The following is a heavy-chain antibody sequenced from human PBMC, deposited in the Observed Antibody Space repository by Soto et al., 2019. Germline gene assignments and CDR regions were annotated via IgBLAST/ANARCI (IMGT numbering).Heavy chain of an antibody. Sequence: PGGSLRLSCAASGFTFSSYGMHWVRQAPGKGLEWVAVISYDGSNKYYADSVKGRFTISRDNSKNTLYLQMNSLRAEDTAVYYCAKESNSGSYNRWYFDYWGQGTLVPVSS. D-gene: IGHD1-26*01. V-gene: IGHV3-30*18. CDR3: AKESNSGSYNRWYFDY. CDR1: GFTFSSYG. J-gene: IGHJ4*02. CDR2: ISYDGSNK.